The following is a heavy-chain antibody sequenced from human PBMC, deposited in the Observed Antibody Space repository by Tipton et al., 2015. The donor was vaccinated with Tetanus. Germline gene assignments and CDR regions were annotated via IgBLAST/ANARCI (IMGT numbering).Heavy chain of an antibody. V-gene: IGHV6-1*01. CDR3: ARVFNRKTNDVFLEWLHYGMDV. CDR1: GDSVSSNSAA. D-gene: IGHD3-3*01. Sequence: GLVKPSQTLSLTCAISGDSVSSNSAAWNWIRQSPSRGLEWLGRTYYRSKWYNDYAVSVKSRITINPDTSKNQFSLQLNSVTPEDTAVYYCARVFNRKTNDVFLEWLHYGMDVWGQGTTVTVSS. J-gene: IGHJ6*02. CDR2: TYYRSKWYN.